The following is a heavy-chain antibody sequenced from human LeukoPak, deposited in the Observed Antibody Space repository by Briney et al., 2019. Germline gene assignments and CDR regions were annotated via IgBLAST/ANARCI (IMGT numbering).Heavy chain of an antibody. CDR3: ARDWVSSGQNDAFDI. CDR2: IYYSGST. V-gene: IGHV4-31*03. D-gene: IGHD3-22*01. CDR1: GDSISSGGYY. Sequence: SQTLSLTCTVSGDSISSGGYYWSWIRQHPGKGLEWIGYIYYSGSTYYNPSLKSRVTISVDTSKNQFSLKLSSVTAADTAVYYCARDWVSSGQNDAFDIWGQGTMVTVSS. J-gene: IGHJ3*02.